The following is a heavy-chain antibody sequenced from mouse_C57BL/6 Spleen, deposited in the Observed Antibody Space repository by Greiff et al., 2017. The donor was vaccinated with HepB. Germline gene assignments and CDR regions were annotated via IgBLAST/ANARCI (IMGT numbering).Heavy chain of an antibody. Sequence: EVQLVESGGGLVQPGGSMKLSCAASGFTFSDAWMDWVRQSPEKGLEWVADIRNKANNHATYYAESVKGRFTISRDESKSSVYLQMNSLRAEDTGIYYCTAGLDYWGQGTTLTVSS. V-gene: IGHV6-6*01. CDR2: IRNKANNHAT. CDR3: TAGLDY. CDR1: GFTFSDAW. J-gene: IGHJ2*01.